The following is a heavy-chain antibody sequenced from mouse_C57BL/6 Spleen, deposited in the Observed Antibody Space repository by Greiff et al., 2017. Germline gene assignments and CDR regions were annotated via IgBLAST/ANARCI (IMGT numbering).Heavy chain of an antibody. V-gene: IGHV7-3*01. CDR1: GFTFTDYY. CDR3: ARSNWVYFDY. CDR2: IRNKANGYTT. Sequence: EVKLMESGGGLVQPGGSLSLSCAASGFTFTDYYMSWFRQPPGKALEWLGFIRNKANGYTTEYSASVKGRFTISRDNSQSILYLQMNALRAEDSATYYCARSNWVYFDYWGQGTTLTVSS. J-gene: IGHJ2*01. D-gene: IGHD4-1*01.